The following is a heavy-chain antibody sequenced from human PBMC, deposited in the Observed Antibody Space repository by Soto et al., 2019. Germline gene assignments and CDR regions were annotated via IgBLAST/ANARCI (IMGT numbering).Heavy chain of an antibody. Sequence: QVQLQESGPGLVKPSGTLALTCAVSGGSISSSNWWSWVRQPPGKGLEWIGEIYHSGSTNYNPSLKSRVTISVDKSNNPLSLELSSVTAADTDVYYCASHLNMYYYYGMDVWGQGTTVTVSS. CDR3: ASHLNMYYYYGMDV. D-gene: IGHD2-21*01. J-gene: IGHJ6*02. CDR2: IYHSGST. CDR1: GGSISSSNW. V-gene: IGHV4-4*02.